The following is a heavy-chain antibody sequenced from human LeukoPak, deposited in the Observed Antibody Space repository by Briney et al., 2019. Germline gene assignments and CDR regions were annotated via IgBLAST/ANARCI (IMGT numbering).Heavy chain of an antibody. D-gene: IGHD3-16*01. CDR1: GGSISSSSYY. Sequence: SETLSLTCTVSGGSISSSSYYWSWIRQPPGKGLEWIGYIYYSGSTNYNPSLKSRVTISVDTSKNQFSLKSSSVTAADTAVYYCARMGYYYYGMDVWGQGTTVTVSS. J-gene: IGHJ6*02. CDR2: IYYSGST. V-gene: IGHV4-61*01. CDR3: ARMGYYYYGMDV.